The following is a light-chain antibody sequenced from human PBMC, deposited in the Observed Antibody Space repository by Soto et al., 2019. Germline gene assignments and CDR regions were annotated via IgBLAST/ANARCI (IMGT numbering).Light chain of an antibody. J-gene: IGLJ1*01. CDR3: CSYEGAYICV. CDR2: DVS. V-gene: IGLV2-11*01. Sequence: HSPLTQSLSVTGSPCQSVTIPCPRTSSDIGAYNYVSWYQQHPGKVPKLILYDVSKRPSGVPDRFSGSKSGNPASLTISGLQADDEAAYYCCSYEGAYICVFATGTEVTVL. CDR1: SSDIGAYNY.